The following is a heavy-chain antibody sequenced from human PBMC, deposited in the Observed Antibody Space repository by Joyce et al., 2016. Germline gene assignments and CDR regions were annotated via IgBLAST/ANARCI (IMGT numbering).Heavy chain of an antibody. Sequence: QLQLQESGPGLVKPSETLSLTCTVSDDSIRRGTFYWGWIRRPPGQGLEWIGTTYYGGTSDDSRSLNSRVTISVNRPKRQFALKVSSVTAADTAVYYGARHGGPTPYGWGEYDYHYGMDVWGRGITVSVSS. CDR2: TYYGGTS. J-gene: IGHJ6*02. V-gene: IGHV4-39*01. CDR1: DDSIRRGTFY. CDR3: ARHGGPTPYGWGEYDYHYGMDV. D-gene: IGHD3-10*01.